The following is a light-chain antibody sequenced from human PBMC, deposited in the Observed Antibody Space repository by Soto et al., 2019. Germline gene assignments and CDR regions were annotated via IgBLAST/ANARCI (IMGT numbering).Light chain of an antibody. V-gene: IGKV2-28*01. J-gene: IGKJ5*01. CDR1: QSLLHSNDYNY. CDR2: LGS. CDR3: MQALQTPIT. Sequence: DVVLTQAPLSLSATTGQPASISFRSSQSLLHSNDYNYLDWYLQKPGQSPQLLIYLGSNRASGVPDRFSGSGSGTDFTLKISRVEAEDVGVYYCMQALQTPITFGQGTRLEIK.